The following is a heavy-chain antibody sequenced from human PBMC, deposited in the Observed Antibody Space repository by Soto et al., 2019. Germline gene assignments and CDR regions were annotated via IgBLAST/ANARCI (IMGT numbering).Heavy chain of an antibody. CDR3: ARLVGRNRYCSGGSCATGFDY. V-gene: IGHV4-59*08. Sequence: SETLCLTCTVSGGSISSYYWSWIRQPPGKGLEWIGYIYYSGSTNYNPSLKSRVTISVDTSKNQFSLKLSSVTAADTAVYYCARLVGRNRYCSGGSCATGFDYWGQGTLVTVSS. CDR2: IYYSGST. D-gene: IGHD2-15*01. CDR1: GGSISSYY. J-gene: IGHJ4*02.